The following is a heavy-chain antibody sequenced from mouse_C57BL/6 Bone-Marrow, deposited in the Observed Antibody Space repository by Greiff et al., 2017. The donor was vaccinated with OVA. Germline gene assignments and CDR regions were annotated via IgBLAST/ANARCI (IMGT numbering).Heavy chain of an antibody. CDR3: ARRYYGSSGTFAY. J-gene: IGHJ3*01. V-gene: IGHV1-54*01. Sequence: VKLQESGAELVRPGTSVKVSCKASGYAFTNYLIEWVKQRPGQGLEWIGVINPGSGGTNYNEKFKGKATLTADKSSSTAYMQLSSLTSEDSAVYFCARRYYGSSGTFAYWGQGTLVTVSA. CDR1: GYAFTNYL. D-gene: IGHD1-1*01. CDR2: INPGSGGT.